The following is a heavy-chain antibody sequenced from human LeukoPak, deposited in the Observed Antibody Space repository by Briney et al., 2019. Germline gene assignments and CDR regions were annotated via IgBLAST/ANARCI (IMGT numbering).Heavy chain of an antibody. CDR1: GYTFTGYY. V-gene: IGHV1-2*02. J-gene: IGHJ4*02. CDR2: INPNSGGT. Sequence: ASVKVSCKASGYTFTGYYMHWVRQAPGQGLEWMGWINPNSGGTNYAQKFQGRVTMTRDTSISTAYMELSRLRSDDTAVYYCARDLVRYCSGGSCYLGGFDYWGQGTLVTVSS. D-gene: IGHD2-15*01. CDR3: ARDLVRYCSGGSCYLGGFDY.